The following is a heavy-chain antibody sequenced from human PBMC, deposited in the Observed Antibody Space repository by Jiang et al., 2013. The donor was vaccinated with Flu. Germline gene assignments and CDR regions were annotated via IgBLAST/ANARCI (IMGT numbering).Heavy chain of an antibody. CDR1: GYTFTSYA. CDR2: TQHQHWEP. D-gene: IGHD3-22*01. J-gene: IGHJ6*02. CDR3: AREWLRDGYYGMDV. Sequence: KVSCKASGYTFTSYAMNWVRQAPGQGLEWMGWTQHQHWEPNVCPGLRQDGLSSPWTPLSARHICRSSSLKAGDTAVYYCAREWLRDGYYGMDVWGQGTTVTVSS. V-gene: IGHV7-4-1*02.